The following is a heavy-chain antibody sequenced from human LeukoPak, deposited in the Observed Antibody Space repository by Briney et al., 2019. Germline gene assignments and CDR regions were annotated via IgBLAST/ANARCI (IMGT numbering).Heavy chain of an antibody. J-gene: IGHJ4*02. V-gene: IGHV4-59*08. Sequence: SETLSLTCTVSGGSISSYYWSWIRQPPGKGLEWIGYIYYSGSTNYNPSLKSRVTISVDTSKNQFSLKLSSVTAADTAVYYCASLRYFDWLLNYWGQGTLVTVSS. D-gene: IGHD3-9*01. CDR2: IYYSGST. CDR1: GGSISSYY. CDR3: ASLRYFDWLLNY.